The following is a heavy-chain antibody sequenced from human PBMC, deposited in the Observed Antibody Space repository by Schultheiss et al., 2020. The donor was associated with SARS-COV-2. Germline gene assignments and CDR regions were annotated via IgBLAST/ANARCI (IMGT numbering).Heavy chain of an antibody. CDR1: GFTFSSYA. Sequence: GGSLRLSCAASGFTFSSYAMHWVRQAPGKGLEWVANIKQDGSEKYYVDSVKGRFTISRDNAKNSLYLQMNSLRAEDTAVYYCARDLDLYYFDYWGQGTLVTVSS. V-gene: IGHV3-7*03. CDR3: ARDLDLYYFDY. CDR2: IKQDGSEK. J-gene: IGHJ4*02. D-gene: IGHD1-1*01.